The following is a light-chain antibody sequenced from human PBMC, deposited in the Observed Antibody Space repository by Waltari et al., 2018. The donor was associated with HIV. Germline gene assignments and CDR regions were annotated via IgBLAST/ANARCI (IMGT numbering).Light chain of an antibody. J-gene: IGKJ1*01. V-gene: IGKV3-11*01. CDR1: QSVSDY. Sequence: EIVLTQSPATLSLSPGERATLSCRASQSVSDYLAWYQQKRGQAPILLIYDASNRATGIPARFSGSGSGTDFTLTISSLEPEDFAVYCGQQRSKWPPPWTFGQGTKVEI. CDR2: DAS. CDR3: QQRSKWPPPWT.